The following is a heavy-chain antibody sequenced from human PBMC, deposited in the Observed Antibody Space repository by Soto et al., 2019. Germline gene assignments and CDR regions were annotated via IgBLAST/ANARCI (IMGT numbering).Heavy chain of an antibody. J-gene: IGHJ4*02. D-gene: IGHD4-17*01. CDR2: ISYDGYNK. Sequence: QVQLVESGRGVVQPGRSLRLSCAASGFTFSNYGMHWVRQAPGKGLEWVALISYDGYNKYYADSVKGRFTISRDSSKSTLYLQMDSLKAEDTAVYYCAKDPANVEIHGAFDYWGQGTLVTVSS. CDR3: AKDPANVEIHGAFDY. CDR1: GFTFSNYG. V-gene: IGHV3-30*18.